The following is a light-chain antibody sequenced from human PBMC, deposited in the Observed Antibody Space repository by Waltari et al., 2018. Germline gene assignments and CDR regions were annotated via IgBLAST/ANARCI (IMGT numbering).Light chain of an antibody. CDR2: RNN. J-gene: IGLJ2*01. CDR3: AAWDDSLSALV. Sequence: QSVLTQPPSASGTPGQRVTISCSGSSSHLGSNYVYWYQQLPGTTPKLLIYRNNQRPSGVPDRFSGSKSGTSASLAISGLRSEDEADYYCAAWDDSLSALVFGGGTKLTVL. CDR1: SSHLGSNY. V-gene: IGLV1-47*01.